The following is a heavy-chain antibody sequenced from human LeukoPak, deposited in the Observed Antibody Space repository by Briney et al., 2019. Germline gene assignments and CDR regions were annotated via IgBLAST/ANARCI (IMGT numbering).Heavy chain of an antibody. Sequence: GGSLRLSCAASGFTFRSYAMNWVRQAPGKGLEWVSGISWNSGSIGYADSVKGRFTISRDNAKNSLYLQMNSLRAEDTALYYCAKTSYGERLDYWGQGTLVTVSS. D-gene: IGHD4-17*01. CDR3: AKTSYGERLDY. CDR2: ISWNSGSI. CDR1: GFTFRSYA. J-gene: IGHJ4*02. V-gene: IGHV3-9*01.